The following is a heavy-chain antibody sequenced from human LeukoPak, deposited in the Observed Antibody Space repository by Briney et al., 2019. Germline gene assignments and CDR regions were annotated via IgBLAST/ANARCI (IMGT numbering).Heavy chain of an antibody. CDR3: ARGGGSPQWGHRYRAFDI. CDR2: IYHSGST. D-gene: IGHD3-16*01. Sequence: PSETLSLTRAVSVGSISSGGYSWSWTRQPPGRGLEWIGYIYHSGSTYHNPFLKSPVTISVDRSKNQFSLKLSSVTAADTAVYYCARGGGSPQWGHRYRAFDIWGQGTMVTVSS. J-gene: IGHJ3*02. CDR1: VGSISSGGYS. V-gene: IGHV4-30-2*01.